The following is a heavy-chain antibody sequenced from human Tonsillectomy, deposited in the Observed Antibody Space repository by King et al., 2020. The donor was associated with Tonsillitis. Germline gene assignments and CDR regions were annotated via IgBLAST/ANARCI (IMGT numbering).Heavy chain of an antibody. V-gene: IGHV3-23*04. CDR2: INSDGGRT. CDR3: AKGGRWEDYYYDGMDV. Sequence: VQLVESGGGLVQPGGSLRLSCAASGFTFSGYAMTWVRQAPGKGLEWVSAINSDGGRTSYADSVKGRFTISRDNSKNTLYLQMNSLRAEDTAVYYCAKGGRWEDYYYDGMDVWGQGTTVTVSS. CDR1: GFTFSGYA. D-gene: IGHD1-26*01. J-gene: IGHJ6*02.